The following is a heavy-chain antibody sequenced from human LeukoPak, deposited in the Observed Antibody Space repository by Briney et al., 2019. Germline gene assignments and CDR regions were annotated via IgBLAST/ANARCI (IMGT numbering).Heavy chain of an antibody. CDR2: IRYDGSNK. V-gene: IGHV3-30*02. Sequence: GGSLRLSCAASGFTFSSYGMHWVRQAPGKGLEWVAFIRYDGSNKYYADSVKGRFTISRDNSKNTLYLQMNSLRVEDTAVYSCTRGIKVFDPWGQGTLVTVSS. CDR1: GFTFSSYG. CDR3: TRGIKVFDP. J-gene: IGHJ5*02.